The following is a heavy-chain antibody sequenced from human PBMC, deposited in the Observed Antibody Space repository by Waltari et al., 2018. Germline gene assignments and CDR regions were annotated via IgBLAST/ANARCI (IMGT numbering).Heavy chain of an antibody. D-gene: IGHD3-9*01. J-gene: IGHJ4*02. CDR3: ARGGHYDILMDY. Sequence: QVQLQESGPGLGKPSETLSLTCTVPGGSISSYYRSLIRQPPGQGLVWIGYIYYSGSTNYTPSLKSRVTISVDTSKNQFSLKLSSVTAADTAVYYCARGGHYDILMDYWGQGTLVTVSS. V-gene: IGHV4-59*13. CDR2: IYYSGST. CDR1: GGSISSYY.